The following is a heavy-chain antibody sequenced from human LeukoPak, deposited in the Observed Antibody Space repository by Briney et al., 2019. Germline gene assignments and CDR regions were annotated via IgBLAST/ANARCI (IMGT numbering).Heavy chain of an antibody. J-gene: IGHJ2*01. D-gene: IGHD3-10*01. CDR3: AGSSITMVSRDWYFDL. CDR2: IYTSGST. CDR1: GGSISSHY. Sequence: SETLSLTCTVSGGSISSHYWSWIRQPAGKGLEWIGRIYTSGSTNYNPSLKSRVTMSVDTSKNQFSLKLSSVTAADTAVYYCAGSSITMVSRDWYFDLWGRGTLVTVSS. V-gene: IGHV4-4*07.